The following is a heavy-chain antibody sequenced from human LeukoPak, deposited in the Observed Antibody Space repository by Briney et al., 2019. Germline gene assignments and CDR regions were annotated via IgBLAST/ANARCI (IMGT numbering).Heavy chain of an antibody. Sequence: PSETLSLTCAVSGYSISSGYYWGWIRQPPGKGLEWIGSIYHSGSTYYNPSLKRRVTISVDTSKNQFSLKLSSVTAADTAVYYCARDRSKNGGYCSGGSCFTDYYYYGMDVWGKGTTVTVSS. CDR1: GYSISSGYY. V-gene: IGHV4-38-2*02. CDR2: IYHSGST. J-gene: IGHJ6*04. D-gene: IGHD2-15*01. CDR3: ARDRSKNGGYCSGGSCFTDYYYYGMDV.